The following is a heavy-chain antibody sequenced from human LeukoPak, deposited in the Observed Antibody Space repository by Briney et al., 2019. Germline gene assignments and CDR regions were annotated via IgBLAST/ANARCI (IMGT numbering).Heavy chain of an antibody. D-gene: IGHD6-13*01. Sequence: SETLSLTCTVSGGSISRYYWSWIRQPPGKGLEWLGYTYYSGSTNYNPSLKSRVSISVDTSKNQFSLKLSSVTAADTAVYYCARGAVAGYTNAPLDYWGQGTVVTVSS. CDR3: ARGAVAGYTNAPLDY. J-gene: IGHJ4*02. V-gene: IGHV4-59*01. CDR2: TYYSGST. CDR1: GGSISRYY.